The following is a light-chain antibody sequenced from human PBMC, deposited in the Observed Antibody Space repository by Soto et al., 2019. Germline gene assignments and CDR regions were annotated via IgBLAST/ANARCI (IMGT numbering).Light chain of an antibody. J-gene: IGKJ4*01. Sequence: EIVMTQSPATLCVSPGERATLSCRASQSVSSNLAWYQQKPGQAPRLLIYGASTRATGIAARFSGSGSGTEFTLTISSLQSEDFAVYYCLQYNNWPLLTFGGGTNVEIK. CDR3: LQYNNWPLLT. CDR1: QSVSSN. V-gene: IGKV3-15*01. CDR2: GAS.